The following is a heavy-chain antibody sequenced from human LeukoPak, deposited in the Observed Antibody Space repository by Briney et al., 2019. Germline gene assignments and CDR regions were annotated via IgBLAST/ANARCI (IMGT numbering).Heavy chain of an antibody. J-gene: IGHJ5*02. V-gene: IGHV3-11*06. Sequence: GGSLRLSCAASGFTFSDYYMSWIRQAPGKGLEWVSYISSSSSYTNYADSVKGRFTISRDNAKNSLYLQMNSLRAEDTAVYYCAREGPREGATSYNWFDPWGQGTLVTVSS. CDR1: GFTFSDYY. CDR3: AREGPREGATSYNWFDP. CDR2: ISSSSSYT. D-gene: IGHD1-26*01.